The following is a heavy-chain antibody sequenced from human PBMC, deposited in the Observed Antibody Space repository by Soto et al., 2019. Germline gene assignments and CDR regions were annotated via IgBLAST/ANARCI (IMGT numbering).Heavy chain of an antibody. Sequence: QVQLVQSGAAVKKPGSSVRVACKTSGGSFSNYGISWVRQAPGQGLEWMVELNPVFGPANYARKFQGRLTITAVRATCTDYIDLTSLTSDDTAVYYCARESREMGGVSVTVLGPLNRFDTWAQGTLVTVTS. D-gene: IGHD1-26*01. CDR3: ARESREMGGVSVTVLGPLNRFDT. CDR1: GGSFSNYG. V-gene: IGHV1-69*06. CDR2: LNPVFGPA. J-gene: IGHJ5*02.